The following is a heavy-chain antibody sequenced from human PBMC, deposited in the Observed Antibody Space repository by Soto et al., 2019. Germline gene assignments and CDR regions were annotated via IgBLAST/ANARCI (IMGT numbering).Heavy chain of an antibody. J-gene: IGHJ4*02. Sequence: ELQLVASGGGLVQPGGSLGFSCAAPGFTVINNYVGWVRQAPGKGREWVSLFFSNGDTRYADSVKGTFTISRDSSSNTLYLQMNSLRVEDTAVYYCARDGTYNWVGGQGIHVTVSS. V-gene: IGHV3-66*01. CDR1: GFTVINNY. CDR3: ARDGTYNWV. D-gene: IGHD1-1*01. CDR2: FFSNGDT.